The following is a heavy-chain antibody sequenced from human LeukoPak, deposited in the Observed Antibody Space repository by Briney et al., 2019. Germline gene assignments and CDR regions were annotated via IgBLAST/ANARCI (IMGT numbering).Heavy chain of an antibody. CDR3: ARGNGGNSAGGY. Sequence: ASVKVSCTASGGTFSSYAISWVRQAPGQGLEWMGRIIPILGIANYAQKFQGRVTITADKSTSTAYMELSSLRSEDTAVYYCARGNGGNSAGGYWGQGTLVTVSS. CDR1: GGTFSSYA. CDR2: IIPILGIA. J-gene: IGHJ4*02. V-gene: IGHV1-69*04. D-gene: IGHD4-23*01.